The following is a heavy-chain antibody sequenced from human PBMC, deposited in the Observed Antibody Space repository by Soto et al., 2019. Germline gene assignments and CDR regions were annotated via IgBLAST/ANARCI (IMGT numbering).Heavy chain of an antibody. CDR3: ARDGGGYDYGHYYYYYGMDV. CDR1: GGTFSSYA. CDR2: IIPIFGTA. V-gene: IGHV1-69*13. D-gene: IGHD5-12*01. Sequence: SVKVSCKASGGTFSSYAISWVRQAPGQGLEWMGGIIPIFGTANYARKFQGRVTITADESTSTACMELSSLRSEDTAVYYCARDGGGYDYGHYYYYYGMDVWGQGTTVTVSS. J-gene: IGHJ6*02.